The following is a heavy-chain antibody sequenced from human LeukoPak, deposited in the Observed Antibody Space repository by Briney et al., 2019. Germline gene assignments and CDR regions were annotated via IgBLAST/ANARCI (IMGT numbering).Heavy chain of an antibody. CDR2: ISSGGSTI. V-gene: IGHV3-48*03. D-gene: IGHD3-10*01. CDR1: GFTFSSYE. CDR3: ARGGRFEPHDY. Sequence: PGGSLRLSCAASGFTFSSYEMNWVRQAPGRGLEWISYISSGGSTIYYAVSEKGRFFISRDNAKNSLYLQMNSLRAENTAVYYCARGGRFEPHDYWCQGALVTVAS. J-gene: IGHJ4*02.